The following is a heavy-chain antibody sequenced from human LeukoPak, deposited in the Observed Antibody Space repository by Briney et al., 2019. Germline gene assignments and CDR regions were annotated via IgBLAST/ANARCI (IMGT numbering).Heavy chain of an antibody. Sequence: GASVKVSCKASGYTFTGYYMHWVRQAPGQGLEWMGWINPNSGGTNYAQKFQGRVTMTRDTSISTLYMDLNSLRSDDTAVYYCVREGYCSSTSCYEGNWFDPWGQGTLVTVSS. V-gene: IGHV1-2*02. CDR3: VREGYCSSTSCYEGNWFDP. D-gene: IGHD2-2*01. J-gene: IGHJ5*02. CDR1: GYTFTGYY. CDR2: INPNSGGT.